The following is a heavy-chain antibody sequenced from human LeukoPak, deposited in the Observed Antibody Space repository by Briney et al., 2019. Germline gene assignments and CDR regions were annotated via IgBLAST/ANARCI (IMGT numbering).Heavy chain of an antibody. D-gene: IGHD2-2*01. Sequence: SQTLSLTCAISGDSVSSNSAAWNWIWQSPSRGLEWLGRTYYRSKWYNDYAVSVKSRITINPDTSKNQFSLKLSSVTAADTAVYYCARLLADCSSTSCPSPWGAFDIWGQGTMVTVSS. V-gene: IGHV6-1*01. CDR1: GDSVSSNSAA. CDR3: ARLLADCSSTSCPSPWGAFDI. J-gene: IGHJ3*02. CDR2: TYYRSKWYN.